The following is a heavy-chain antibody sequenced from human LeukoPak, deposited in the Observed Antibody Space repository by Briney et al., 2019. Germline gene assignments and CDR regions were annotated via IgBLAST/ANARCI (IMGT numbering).Heavy chain of an antibody. CDR2: IYYSGST. CDR3: AMGVAAATSRY. J-gene: IGHJ4*02. V-gene: IGHV4-59*01. Sequence: PSETLSPTCTVSGGSISSYYWSWIRQPPGKGLEWIGYIYYSGSTNYNPSLKSRVTISVDTSKNQFSLKLSSVTAADTAVYYCAMGVAAATSRYWGQGTLVTVSS. D-gene: IGHD6-13*01. CDR1: GGSISSYY.